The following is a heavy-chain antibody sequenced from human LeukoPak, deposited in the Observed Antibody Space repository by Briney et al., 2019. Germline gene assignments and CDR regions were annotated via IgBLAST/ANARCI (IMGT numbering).Heavy chain of an antibody. D-gene: IGHD2-2*01. CDR2: INPNSGGT. Sequence: ASVKVSCKASGYTFTGYYMHWVRQAPGQGLEWMGWINPNSGGTNYAQKFQGRVTMTRDTSISTAYMELSRLTSDDTAVYYCARDDVYCSTSSCYVNWFVPWGQGTLVTVSS. V-gene: IGHV1-2*02. J-gene: IGHJ5*02. CDR1: GYTFTGYY. CDR3: ARDDVYCSTSSCYVNWFVP.